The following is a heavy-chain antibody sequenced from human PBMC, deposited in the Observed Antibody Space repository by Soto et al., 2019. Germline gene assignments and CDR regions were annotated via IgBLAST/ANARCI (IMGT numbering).Heavy chain of an antibody. J-gene: IGHJ6*02. D-gene: IGHD2-8*01. CDR2: IYHRGGT. Sequence: QVQLQESGPGLVKPSETLSFTCNVSGGSISSGGYYWSWIRQLPGKGLEWIGYIYHRGGTYYNPALKRRIIISVDTSKNQFSLKMTSVTAADTAVYFCARAPGRMMNALRYYYGLDVWGQGTTVTVSS. V-gene: IGHV4-31*02. CDR1: GGSISSGGYY. CDR3: ARAPGRMMNALRYYYGLDV.